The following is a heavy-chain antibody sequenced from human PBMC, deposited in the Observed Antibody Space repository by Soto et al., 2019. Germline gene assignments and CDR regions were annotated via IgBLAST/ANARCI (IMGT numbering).Heavy chain of an antibody. J-gene: IGHJ5*02. D-gene: IGHD3-16*01. CDR3: AKDIPLIRFGGVTFWFDP. CDR1: GFTFDDYT. CDR2: ISWDGGST. V-gene: IGHV3-43*01. Sequence: EVQLVESGGVVVQPGGSLRLSCAASGFTFDDYTMHWVRQAPGKGLEWVSLISWDGGSTYYADSVKGRFTISRDNSKNSLYLQMNSLRTEDTALYYCAKDIPLIRFGGVTFWFDPWGQGTLVTVSS.